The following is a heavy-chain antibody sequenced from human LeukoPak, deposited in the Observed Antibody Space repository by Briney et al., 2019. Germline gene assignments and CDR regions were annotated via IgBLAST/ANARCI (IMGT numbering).Heavy chain of an antibody. J-gene: IGHJ6*03. CDR2: ISSSSSTI. CDR3: ARDGYSYGPHGFYYYMDV. CDR1: GFTFSSYS. V-gene: IGHV3-48*01. D-gene: IGHD5-18*01. Sequence: GGSLRLSCAASGFTFSSYSMNWVRQAPGKGLEWVSYISSSSSTIYYADSVKGRFTISRDNAKNSLYLQMNSLRAEDTAVYYCARDGYSYGPHGFYYYMDVWGQGTLVTVSS.